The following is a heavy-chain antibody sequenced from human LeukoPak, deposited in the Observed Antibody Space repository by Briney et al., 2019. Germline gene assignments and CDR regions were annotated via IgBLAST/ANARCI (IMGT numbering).Heavy chain of an antibody. CDR1: GFTFSSYS. J-gene: IGHJ6*02. D-gene: IGHD6-19*01. CDR2: ISSSSSTI. V-gene: IGHV3-48*02. Sequence: GGSLRLSCAASGFTFSSYSMNWVRQAPGKGLEWVSYISSSSSTIYYADSVKGRFTISRDNAKNSLYLQMNSLRDEDTAVYYCARDKIEQWPVLKVGLYYYGMDVWGQGTTVTVSS. CDR3: ARDKIEQWPVLKVGLYYYGMDV.